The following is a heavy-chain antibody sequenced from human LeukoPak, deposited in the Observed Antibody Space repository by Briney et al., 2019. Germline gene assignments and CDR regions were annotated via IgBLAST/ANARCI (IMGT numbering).Heavy chain of an antibody. CDR1: GRSIRSVY. J-gene: IGHJ4*02. Sequence: SETLSLTCTVSGRSIRSVYWNWIRQSAGKGLEWIGRIYATDLTNYNPSLRSRVTLSVDTSKNQFSLKLTSVTAADTAVYFCARHVPTPYYGTSGPFDYWGQGTLVTVSS. CDR2: IYATDLT. CDR3: ARHVPTPYYGTSGPFDY. V-gene: IGHV4-4*07. D-gene: IGHD3-22*01.